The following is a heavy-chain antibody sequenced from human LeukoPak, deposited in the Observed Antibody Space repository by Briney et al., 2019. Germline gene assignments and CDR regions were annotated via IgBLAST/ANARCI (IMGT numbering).Heavy chain of an antibody. D-gene: IGHD5-24*01. V-gene: IGHV3-21*01. CDR3: ARGLREGYNPYDY. CDR1: GFTFSSYS. CDR2: ISSSSSYI. J-gene: IGHJ4*02. Sequence: GGSLRLSCAASGFTFSSYSMNWVRQAPGKGLEWVSSISSSSSYIYYADSVKGRFTISRDNAKNSLYLQMNSLRAEDTAVYYCARGLREGYNPYDYWGQGTLVTVSS.